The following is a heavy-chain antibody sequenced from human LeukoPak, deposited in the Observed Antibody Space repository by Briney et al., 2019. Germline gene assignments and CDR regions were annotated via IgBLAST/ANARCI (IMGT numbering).Heavy chain of an antibody. J-gene: IGHJ4*02. Sequence: GASVKVSCKASGYTFNNHYVYWVRQAPGQGLEWMGVINPSGGSTSYAQKFQGRVTMTRDTSTRTVYMEVNSLRSEDTAVYYCAGQGTYSSAIGMGYWGQGTLVTVSS. CDR3: AGQGTYSSAIGMGY. CDR1: GYTFNNHY. D-gene: IGHD6-19*01. V-gene: IGHV1-46*02. CDR2: INPSGGST.